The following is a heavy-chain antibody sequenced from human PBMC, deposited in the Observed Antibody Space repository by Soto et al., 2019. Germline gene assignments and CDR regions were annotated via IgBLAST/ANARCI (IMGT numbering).Heavy chain of an antibody. V-gene: IGHV3-48*02. D-gene: IGHD3-22*01. CDR1: GFTFSSYD. J-gene: IGHJ5*02. Sequence: GGSLRLSCAASGFTFSSYDMNWVRQAPGKGLEWVSYISSSTSTIYYADAVKGRFTISRDNAKNSLYLQMNSLRDEDTAVYYCARGADYDSSGIRLNWFDPWGQGTLVTVSS. CDR3: ARGADYDSSGIRLNWFDP. CDR2: ISSSTSTI.